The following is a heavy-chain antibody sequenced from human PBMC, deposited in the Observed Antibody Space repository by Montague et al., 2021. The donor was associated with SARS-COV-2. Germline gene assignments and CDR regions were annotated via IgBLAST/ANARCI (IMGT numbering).Heavy chain of an antibody. V-gene: IGHV3-30*04. D-gene: IGHD3-16*01. CDR3: ARDRDDYIWGSYENFDC. CDR1: GFTFSSYA. CDR2: ISYDGSNK. Sequence: SLRLSCAASGFTFSSYAMDWVRQAPGKGLEWVAVISYDGSNKYYADSVKGRFTISRDNSKNTLYLQMNSLRAEDTAVYYCARDRDDYIWGSYENFDCWGQGTLVTVSS. J-gene: IGHJ4*02.